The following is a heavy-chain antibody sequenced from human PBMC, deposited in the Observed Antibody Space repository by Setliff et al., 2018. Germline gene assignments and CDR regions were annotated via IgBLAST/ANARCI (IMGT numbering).Heavy chain of an antibody. D-gene: IGHD3-3*01. Sequence: PSETLSLTCTVAGGSISSGTYYWSWIWQPAGKGLEWIGRIFTSGSTNYNPSLKSRVTISVDTSKNQFSLNLIFVTAADTAVYYCARAFTYYNFWSGYGYGMDVCAKGPRSPSP. CDR2: IFTSGST. V-gene: IGHV4-61*02. CDR3: ARAFTYYNFWSGYGYGMDV. CDR1: GGSISSGTYY. J-gene: IGHJ6*02.